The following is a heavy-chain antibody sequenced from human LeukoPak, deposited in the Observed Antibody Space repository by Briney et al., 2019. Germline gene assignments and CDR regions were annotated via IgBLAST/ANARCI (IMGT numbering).Heavy chain of an antibody. CDR2: INTNTGNP. D-gene: IGHD4-17*01. CDR3: ARSNNDGDYLGVGFDY. CDR1: GYAFINYA. V-gene: IGHV7-4-1*02. J-gene: IGHJ4*02. Sequence: ASVKVSCKTSGYAFINYAINWVRQAPGQGLEWMGWINTNTGNPTYAQGFTGRFVFSLNTSVSTTYLQISSLETEDTAIYYCARSNNDGDYLGVGFDYWGQGALVTVSS.